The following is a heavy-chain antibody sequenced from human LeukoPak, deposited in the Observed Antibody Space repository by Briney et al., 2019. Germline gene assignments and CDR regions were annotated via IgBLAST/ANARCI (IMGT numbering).Heavy chain of an antibody. V-gene: IGHV3-11*01. D-gene: IGHD3-22*01. CDR3: ARRGYYDSSGYSDY. CDR2: ISSSASTI. Sequence: GGSLRLSCAACGFTFSDYYMSWIRQAPGKGMEWISYISSSASTIYYADSVKGRFTISRDNAKKSLYLQMNSLRAEDTAVYYCARRGYYDSSGYSDYWGQGTLVTVSS. CDR1: GFTFSDYY. J-gene: IGHJ4*02.